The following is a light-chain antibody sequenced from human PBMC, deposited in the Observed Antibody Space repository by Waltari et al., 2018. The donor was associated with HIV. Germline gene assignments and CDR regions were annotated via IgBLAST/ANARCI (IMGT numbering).Light chain of an antibody. CDR1: NIGSKN. CDR3: QVWDYRGYVM. V-gene: IGLV3-9*01. CDR2: RNS. J-gene: IGLJ3*02. Sequence: SYELTQPLSVSVALGQTARISCGGNNIGSKNVHWYQQKPGQAPVMVIYRNSNRPSGIPERFSGSNSGNTATLTISGTQTMDEADYYCQVWDYRGYVMFGGGTKLTVL.